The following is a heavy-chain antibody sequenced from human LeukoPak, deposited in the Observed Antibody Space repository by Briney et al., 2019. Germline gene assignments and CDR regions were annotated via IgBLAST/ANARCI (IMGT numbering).Heavy chain of an antibody. J-gene: IGHJ6*02. CDR2: FDPEDEEI. V-gene: IGHV1-24*01. CDR3: ATDRSGYDLGYYGLDV. Sequence: ASVKVSCKVSGNPLSEVSLHWVRQAPGKGLEWMGGFDPEDEEIIYAPKFQARVTLTADESTNTVFMRLTSLRSDVTAVYYCATDRSGYDLGYYGLDVWGRGTTVTVS. CDR1: GNPLSEVS. D-gene: IGHD5-12*01.